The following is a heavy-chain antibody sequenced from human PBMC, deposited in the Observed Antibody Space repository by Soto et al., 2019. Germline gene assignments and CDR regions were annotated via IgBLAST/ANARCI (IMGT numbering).Heavy chain of an antibody. CDR2: IYYSGST. V-gene: IGHV4-39*02. Sequence: ETLSLTCTVSGGSISSSSYYWGWIRQPPGKGLEWIGSIYYSGSTYYNPSLKSRVTISVDTSKNQFSLKLSSVTAADTAVYYCAREIQLWSYGFDYWGQGTLVTVS. CDR1: GGSISSSSYY. D-gene: IGHD5-18*01. CDR3: AREIQLWSYGFDY. J-gene: IGHJ4*02.